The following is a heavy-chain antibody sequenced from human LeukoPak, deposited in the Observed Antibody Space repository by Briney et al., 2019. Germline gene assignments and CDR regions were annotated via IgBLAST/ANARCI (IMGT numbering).Heavy chain of an antibody. V-gene: IGHV5-51*01. Sequence: GGSLEISCKGSGYSFTSYWIGWVRQMPGKGLEWMGIIYPGDSDTRYSPSFQGQVTISADKSISTAYPQWGSLKASDTAMYYCARQGGGGLVEGAFDYWGQGTLVTVSS. J-gene: IGHJ4*02. CDR3: ARQGGGGLVEGAFDY. D-gene: IGHD6-6*01. CDR1: GYSFTSYW. CDR2: IYPGDSDT.